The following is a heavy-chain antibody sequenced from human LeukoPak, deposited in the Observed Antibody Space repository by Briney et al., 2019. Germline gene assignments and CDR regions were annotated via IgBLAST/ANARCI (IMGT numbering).Heavy chain of an antibody. CDR2: IYYSGST. CDR1: GGSTSSYY. J-gene: IGHJ6*02. CDR3: AREGTDYYYYGMDV. Sequence: SETLSLTCTVSGGSTSSYYWSWIRQPPGKGLEWIGYIYYSGSTNYNPSLKSRVTISVDTSKNQFSLKLSSVTAADTAVYYCAREGTDYYYYGMDVWGQGTTVTVSS. V-gene: IGHV4-59*01.